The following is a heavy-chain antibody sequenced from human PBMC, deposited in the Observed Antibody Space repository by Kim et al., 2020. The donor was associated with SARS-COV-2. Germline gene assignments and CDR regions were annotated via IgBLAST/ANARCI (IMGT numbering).Heavy chain of an antibody. J-gene: IGHJ4*02. CDR3: ARSRVRGVTIDY. Sequence: GGSLRLSCAASGFTFSSYSMNWVRQAPGKGLEWVSSISSSSSYIYYADSVKGRFTISRDNAKNSLYLQMNSLRAEDTAVYYCARSRVRGVTIDYCGQGTLVTVSS. V-gene: IGHV3-21*01. D-gene: IGHD3-10*01. CDR1: GFTFSSYS. CDR2: ISSSSSYI.